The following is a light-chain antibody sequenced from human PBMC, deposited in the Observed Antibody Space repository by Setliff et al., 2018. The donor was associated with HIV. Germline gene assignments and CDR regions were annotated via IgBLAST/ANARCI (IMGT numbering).Light chain of an antibody. CDR3: SSYTNSSSGV. J-gene: IGLJ1*01. CDR1: SSDVGGYNY. CDR2: DVR. V-gene: IGLV2-14*03. Sequence: QSALTQPASVSGSPGQSITISCTGTSSDVGGYNYVSWYQQHPGKAPKLMIYDVRNRPSGISNRFSGSKSGNTASLTVPGLQAEDEADYYCSSYTNSSSGVFGTGTKVTVL.